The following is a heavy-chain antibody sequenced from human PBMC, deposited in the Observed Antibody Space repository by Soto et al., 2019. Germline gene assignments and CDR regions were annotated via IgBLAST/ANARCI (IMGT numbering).Heavy chain of an antibody. CDR1: GASISTYY. Sequence: SETLSLTCSVSGASISTYYWTWIRQTPGKGLEWIGYIYLGGSINYNPSFKSRVIISVDTSKNHFSVKLSSVTAADTAVYYCARYRMGPPDNNYFDAWGQGTLVTVSS. CDR3: ARYRMGPPDNNYFDA. D-gene: IGHD1-26*01. V-gene: IGHV4-59*01. J-gene: IGHJ5*02. CDR2: IYLGGSI.